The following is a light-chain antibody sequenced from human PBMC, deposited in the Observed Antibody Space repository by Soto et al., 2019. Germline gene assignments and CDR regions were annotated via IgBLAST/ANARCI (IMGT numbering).Light chain of an antibody. Sequence: QSALTQPASVSGSPGHSIAISCTGTSSDVGGYNYVSWYQQHPGKAPKLVIYDVSNRPSGVSNRFSGSKSGNTAPLTISGLQAEDEADYYCNSYTSSSTYVFGTGTRSP. CDR2: DVS. CDR1: SSDVGGYNY. CDR3: NSYTSSSTYV. V-gene: IGLV2-14*01. J-gene: IGLJ1*01.